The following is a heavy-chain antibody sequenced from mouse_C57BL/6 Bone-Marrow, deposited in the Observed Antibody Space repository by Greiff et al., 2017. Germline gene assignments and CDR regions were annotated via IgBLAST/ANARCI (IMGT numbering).Heavy chain of an antibody. CDR3: ARLRQGAWFAY. J-gene: IGHJ3*01. CDR2: IHPNSGST. D-gene: IGHD2-12*01. V-gene: IGHV1-64*01. CDR1: GYTFTSYW. Sequence: QVQLQQPGAELVKPGASVKLSCKASGYTFTSYWMHWVKQRPGQGLEWIGMIHPNSGSTNYNEKFKSKATLTVDKSSSTAYMQLSSLTSEDSAVYFCARLRQGAWFAYWGQGTLVTVSA.